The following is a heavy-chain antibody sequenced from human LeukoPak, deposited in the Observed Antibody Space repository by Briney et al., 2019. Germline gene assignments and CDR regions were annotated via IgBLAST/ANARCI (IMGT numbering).Heavy chain of an antibody. D-gene: IGHD3-10*01. CDR3: ANGPGDY. J-gene: IGHJ4*02. Sequence: PGRSLRLSCAASGFTFSSYGMHWVRQAPGKGLEWVAVISYDGSNKYYADSVKGRFTISRDNSKNTLYLQMNSLRAEDTAVYYCANGPGDYWVQGTLVTVSS. V-gene: IGHV3-30*18. CDR1: GFTFSSYG. CDR2: ISYDGSNK.